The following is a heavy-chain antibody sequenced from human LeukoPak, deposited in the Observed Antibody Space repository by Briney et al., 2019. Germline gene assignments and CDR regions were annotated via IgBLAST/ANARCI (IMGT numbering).Heavy chain of an antibody. CDR2: IYYSGST. D-gene: IGHD7-27*01. V-gene: IGHV4-39*01. CDR1: GGSISSYY. J-gene: IGHJ4*02. Sequence: SETLSLTCTVSGGSISSYYWGWVRQPPGKGLEWIGSIYYSGSTYYNPSLKSRVTISVDTSKNQFSLKLSSVTAADTAVYYCARGSTGAWDYWGQGTLVTVSS. CDR3: ARGSTGAWDY.